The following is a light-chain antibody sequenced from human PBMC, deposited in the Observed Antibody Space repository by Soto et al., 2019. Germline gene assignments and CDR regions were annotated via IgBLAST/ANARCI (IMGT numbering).Light chain of an antibody. CDR3: QQSYSTLVT. J-gene: IGKJ1*01. Sequence: DIQMTQSPSYLSASVGDRVTITCRASQSISSYLNWYQQKPGKAPKLLIYAASSLQSGVPSRFSGSGSGTDFTLTISSLQPEDFATYYCQQSYSTLVTFGQGTKVDIK. CDR1: QSISSY. CDR2: AAS. V-gene: IGKV1-39*01.